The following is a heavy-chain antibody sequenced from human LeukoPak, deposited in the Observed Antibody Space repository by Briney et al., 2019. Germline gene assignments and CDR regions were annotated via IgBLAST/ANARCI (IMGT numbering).Heavy chain of an antibody. CDR1: GFTFNSYS. CDR3: ARDGYGIVEYDF. Sequence: GGSLRLSCAASGFTFNSYSMNWVRQAPGKGLEWVSFISSSSSYIYYSDSVKGRFTVSRDNAKNSLYLQMNSLRAEDTAVYYCARDGYGIVEYDFWGQGTLVTVSS. D-gene: IGHD3-22*01. V-gene: IGHV3-21*03. J-gene: IGHJ4*02. CDR2: ISSSSSYI.